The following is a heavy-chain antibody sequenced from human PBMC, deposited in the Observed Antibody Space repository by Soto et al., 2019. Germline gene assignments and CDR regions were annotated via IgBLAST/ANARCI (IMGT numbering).Heavy chain of an antibody. V-gene: IGHV5-10-1*01. J-gene: IGHJ4*02. CDR3: ARLTQVVDIVVVVAAIDY. D-gene: IGHD2-15*01. Sequence: GESLKISCKGSGYSFTSYWISWVRQMPGKGLEWMGRIDPSDSYTNYSPSFQGHVTISADKSISTAYLQWSSLKASDTAMYYCARLTQVVDIVVVVAAIDYWGQGTLVTVSS. CDR1: GYSFTSYW. CDR2: IDPSDSYT.